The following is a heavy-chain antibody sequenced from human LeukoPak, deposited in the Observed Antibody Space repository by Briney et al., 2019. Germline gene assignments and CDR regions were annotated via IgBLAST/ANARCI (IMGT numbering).Heavy chain of an antibody. CDR3: ARGRMRWIQLSYCYDAMVV. CDR1: GGSFSGYY. J-gene: IGHJ6*04. V-gene: IGHV4-34*01. D-gene: IGHD5-18*01. Sequence: SETLSLTCAVYGGSFSGYYWSWIRQTPGKGLEWIGEINHRGSTNYNPSLKSRVTILVDTSKNHFSLKLISVTAADRAVYYCARGRMRWIQLSYCYDAMVVWGKGTTVTVCS. CDR2: INHRGST.